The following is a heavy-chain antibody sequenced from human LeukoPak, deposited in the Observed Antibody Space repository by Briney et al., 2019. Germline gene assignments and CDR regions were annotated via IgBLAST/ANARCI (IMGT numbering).Heavy chain of an antibody. D-gene: IGHD5-12*01. CDR3: ARARGSSGYEIDY. CDR1: GGSISSYY. Sequence: PSETLSLTCTVSGGSISSYYWSWIRQPPGKGLEWIGYIYYSGSTNYNPSLKSRVTISVDTSKNQFSLNLRSVTAADTAVYYCARARGSSGYEIDYWGQGTLVAVSS. CDR2: IYYSGST. V-gene: IGHV4-59*01. J-gene: IGHJ4*02.